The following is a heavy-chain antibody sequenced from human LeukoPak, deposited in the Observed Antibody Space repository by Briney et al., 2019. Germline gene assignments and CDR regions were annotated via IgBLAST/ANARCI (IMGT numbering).Heavy chain of an antibody. D-gene: IGHD1-26*01. V-gene: IGHV1-18*04. Sequence: GASVKVSCKASGFFLNSYGISWVRQAPGQGLEWVGWISSYNGQTKYAQKLQGRVTMTTDTSTSTAYMELRSLRSDDTAVYYCARQGGSYPFDYWGQGTLVTVSS. CDR3: ARQGGSYPFDY. J-gene: IGHJ4*02. CDR1: GFFLNSYG. CDR2: ISSYNGQT.